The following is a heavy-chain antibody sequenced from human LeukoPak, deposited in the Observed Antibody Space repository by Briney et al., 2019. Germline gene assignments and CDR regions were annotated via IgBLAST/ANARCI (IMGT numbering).Heavy chain of an antibody. CDR1: GFTFSSYG. D-gene: IGHD2-15*01. V-gene: IGHV3-30*03. Sequence: GGSLRLSCAASGFTFSSYGMHWVRQAPGKGLEWVAVISYDGSNKYYADSVKGRFTISRDNSKNTLYLQMNSLRAEDTAVYYCAREGRDYYYGMDVWGQGTTVTVSS. J-gene: IGHJ6*02. CDR2: ISYDGSNK. CDR3: AREGRDYYYGMDV.